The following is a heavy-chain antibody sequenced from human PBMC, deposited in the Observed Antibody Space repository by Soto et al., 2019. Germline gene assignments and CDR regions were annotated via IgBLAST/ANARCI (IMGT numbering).Heavy chain of an antibody. J-gene: IGHJ4*02. CDR3: AIRDREVTGDRVVY. CDR2: IYPGDSHA. D-gene: IGHD2-21*02. CDR1: GYNFLTSW. V-gene: IGHV5-51*03. Sequence: EVYLVQSGAEVKKPGESLKISCTDSGYNFLTSWVGWVRQMPGEGLEWMGIIYPGDSHAMYSPSFEGQVTISADKSIRTTYLQWSRLKASASAIYYWAIRDREVTGDRVVYWGQGTLVTVSS.